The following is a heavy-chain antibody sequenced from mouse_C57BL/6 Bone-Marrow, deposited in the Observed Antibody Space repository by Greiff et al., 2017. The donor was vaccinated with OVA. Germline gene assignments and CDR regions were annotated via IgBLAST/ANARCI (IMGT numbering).Heavy chain of an antibody. D-gene: IGHD3-2*02. CDR3: ARDQTAQAPAWFAY. Sequence: EVMLVESGGGLVKPGGSLKLSCAASGFTFSSYAMSWVRQTPEKRLEWVATISDGGSYTYYPDNVKGRFTISRDNAKNNLYLQMSHLKSEDTAMYYCARDQTAQAPAWFAYWGQGTLVTVSA. J-gene: IGHJ3*01. V-gene: IGHV5-4*01. CDR2: ISDGGSYT. CDR1: GFTFSSYA.